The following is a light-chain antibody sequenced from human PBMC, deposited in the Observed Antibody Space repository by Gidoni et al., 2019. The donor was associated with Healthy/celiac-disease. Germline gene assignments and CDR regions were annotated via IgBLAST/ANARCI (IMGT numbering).Light chain of an antibody. V-gene: IGKV4-1*01. CDR3: QQYRSFPIT. Sequence: DIVMTQSPDSLAVSLGERATINCKSSQSVLYSSNNKNYLAWYQQKPGQPPKLLIQWASSRESGVPDRFSGSGSGSDFTLTISSLQAEDVAVYYCQQYRSFPITFAQGTRLEIK. CDR2: WAS. CDR1: QSVLYSSNNKNY. J-gene: IGKJ5*01.